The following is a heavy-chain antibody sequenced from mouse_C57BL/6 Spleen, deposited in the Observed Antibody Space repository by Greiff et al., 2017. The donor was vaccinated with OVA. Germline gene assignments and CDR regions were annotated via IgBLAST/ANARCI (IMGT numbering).Heavy chain of an antibody. CDR1: GYTFTSYW. CDR3: ARKGLKDYYGSSYLYWYFDV. CDR2: IYPGSGST. V-gene: IGHV1-55*01. Sequence: VQLQQSGAELVKPGASVKMSCKASGYTFTSYWITWVKQRPGQGLEWIGDIYPGSGSTNYNEKFKSKATLTVDTSSSTAYMQLSSLTSEDSAVYYCARKGLKDYYGSSYLYWYFDVWGTGTTVTVSS. D-gene: IGHD1-1*01. J-gene: IGHJ1*03.